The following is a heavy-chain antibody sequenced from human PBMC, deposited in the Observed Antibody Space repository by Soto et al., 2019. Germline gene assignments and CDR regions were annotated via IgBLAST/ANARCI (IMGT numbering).Heavy chain of an antibody. D-gene: IGHD3-16*01. CDR2: ISWNSGTE. CDR1: GFTFDDYA. CDR3: GKGHSKYPRTSFEFDL. Sequence: EVQLVESGGGLVQPGRSLRLSCAASGFTFDDYAMHWVRQAPGKGLEWVSVISWNSGTEAYADSVKGRFTISRDNANNSLYLQMNSLRPEETAVYYGGKGHSKYPRTSFEFDLWGQGTLITVSS. V-gene: IGHV3-9*01. J-gene: IGHJ5*02.